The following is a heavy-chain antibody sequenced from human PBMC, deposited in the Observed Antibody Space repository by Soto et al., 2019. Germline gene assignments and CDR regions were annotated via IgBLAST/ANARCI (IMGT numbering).Heavy chain of an antibody. CDR1: GFTFSSYG. V-gene: IGHV3-74*01. CDR2: INSDGSST. Sequence: LRLSCAASGFTFSSYGMHWVRQAPGKGLEWVSRINSDGSSTSYADSVKGRFTISRDNAKNTLYLQMNSLRAEDTAVYYCARYDYGDRSLGYRGQGTLVTVSS. J-gene: IGHJ4*02. D-gene: IGHD4-17*01. CDR3: ARYDYGDRSLGY.